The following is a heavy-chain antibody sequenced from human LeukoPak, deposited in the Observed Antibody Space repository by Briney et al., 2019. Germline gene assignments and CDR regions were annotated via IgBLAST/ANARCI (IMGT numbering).Heavy chain of an antibody. J-gene: IGHJ5*02. CDR2: MNPNSGNT. CDR3: ARAYGSGSTRGYWFDP. D-gene: IGHD3-10*01. Sequence: ASVKVSCKASGYTFTSYDINWVRQATGQGLEWMGWMNPNSGNTGYAQKFQGRVTITRNTSISTAYMELSSLRSEDTAVYYCARAYGSGSTRGYWFDPWGQGTLVTVSS. CDR1: GYTFTSYD. V-gene: IGHV1-8*03.